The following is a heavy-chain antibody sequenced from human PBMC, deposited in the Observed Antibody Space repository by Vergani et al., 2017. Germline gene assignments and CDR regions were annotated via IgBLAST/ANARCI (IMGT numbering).Heavy chain of an antibody. Sequence: EVQLVESGGGLVQPGGSLKLSCAASGFTFRGYAMHWVRQASGQGREWVGRIRSKANSYATAYAASVKGRFTISRDDSKNTAYLQMNRLKTEDTAVYYCTRERAMGAPYYYYYYRDVWGKGTTVTVSS. J-gene: IGHJ6*03. CDR2: IRSKANSYAT. CDR1: GFTFRGYA. CDR3: TRERAMGAPYYYYYYRDV. V-gene: IGHV3-73*02. D-gene: IGHD1-26*01.